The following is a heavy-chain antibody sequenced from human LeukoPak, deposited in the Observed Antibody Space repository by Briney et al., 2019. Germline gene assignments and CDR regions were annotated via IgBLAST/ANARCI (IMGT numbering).Heavy chain of an antibody. D-gene: IGHD6-6*01. CDR2: TSGDNVNT. J-gene: IGHJ4*02. V-gene: IGHV1-18*01. Sequence: ASVKVSCKASGYSFINYGISWVRQARGQGLEWMGWTSGDNVNTYYAQKLQGRVTMTTDTSTSTAYMELRSLRSDDTAVYYCARGSSSSDYWGQGTLVTVSS. CDR3: ARGSSSSDY. CDR1: GYSFINYG.